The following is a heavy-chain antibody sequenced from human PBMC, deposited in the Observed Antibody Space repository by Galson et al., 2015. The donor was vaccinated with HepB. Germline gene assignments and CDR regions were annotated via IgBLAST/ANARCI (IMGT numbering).Heavy chain of an antibody. CDR2: ISYDGSNK. V-gene: IGHV3-30*04. D-gene: IGHD6-19*01. J-gene: IGHJ4*02. CDR1: GSTFSSYA. CDR3: ARDEAVAFFY. Sequence: SLRLSCAASGSTFSSYAMHWVRQAPGKGLEWVAVISYDGSNKYYADSVKGRFTISRDNSKNTLYLQMNSLRAEDTAVYYCARDEAVAFFYWGQGTLVTVSS.